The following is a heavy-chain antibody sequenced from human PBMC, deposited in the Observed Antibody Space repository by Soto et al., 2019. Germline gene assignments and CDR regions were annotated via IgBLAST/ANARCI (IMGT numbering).Heavy chain of an antibody. V-gene: IGHV4-4*07. CDR2: LYTRGTT. CDR1: GASISNFY. CDR3: AKGGTYYFDS. D-gene: IGHD3-16*01. J-gene: IGHJ4*02. Sequence: PSETLSLTCSVSGASISNFYWSWIRQSAGKGLEWIGRLYTRGTTDYNPSLKSRVTMSIDTSKNRVSLSLTSVTAADTVVYYCAKGGTYYFDSWGQGIVVTVSS.